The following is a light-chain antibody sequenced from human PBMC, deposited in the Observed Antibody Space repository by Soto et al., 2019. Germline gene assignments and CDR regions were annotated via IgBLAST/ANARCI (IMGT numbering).Light chain of an antibody. J-gene: IGLJ1*01. Sequence: QPVLTQPASVSGSPGQSITISCTGTSSDIGAYNYDSWYQQHHPGEAPKLIIYDVSHRPPGVSNRFSGSKSGNTASLTISGLQTEDEADYYCSSYTSATTYVFGTGTKLTVL. CDR2: DVS. V-gene: IGLV2-14*03. CDR3: SSYTSATTYV. CDR1: SSDIGAYNY.